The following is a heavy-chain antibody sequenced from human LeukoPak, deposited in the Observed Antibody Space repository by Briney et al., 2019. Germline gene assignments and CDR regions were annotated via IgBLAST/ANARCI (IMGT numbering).Heavy chain of an antibody. D-gene: IGHD3-9*01. J-gene: IGHJ5*02. V-gene: IGHV4-34*01. CDR1: GGSFGGYY. CDR3: ASSGDILTSNWFDP. Sequence: SETLSLTCAVYGGSFGGYYWSWIRQPPGKGLEWIGEINHSGSTNYNPSLKSRVTISVDTSKNQFSLKLSSVTAADTAVYYCASSGDILTSNWFDPWGQGTLVTVSS. CDR2: INHSGST.